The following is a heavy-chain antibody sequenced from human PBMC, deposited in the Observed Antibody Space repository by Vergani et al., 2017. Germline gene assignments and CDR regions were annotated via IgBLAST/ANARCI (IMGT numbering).Heavy chain of an antibody. CDR3: ARGGSGSYFFDY. J-gene: IGHJ4*02. CDR1: GGSISSGGYY. CDR2: IYYSGST. Sequence: QVQLQESGPGLVKPSQTLSLTCTVSGGSISSGGYYWSWIRQHPGKGLEWIGYIYYSGSTYYNPSLKSRVTISVDKSKNQFSLKLSSVTAADTAVYYCARGGSGSYFFDYWGQGTLVTVSS. V-gene: IGHV4-31*03. D-gene: IGHD3-10*01.